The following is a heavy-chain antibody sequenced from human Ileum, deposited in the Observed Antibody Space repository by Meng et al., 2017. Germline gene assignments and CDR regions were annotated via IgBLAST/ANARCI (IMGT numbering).Heavy chain of an antibody. D-gene: IGHD6-19*01. CDR2: IKSKTDGGTT. CDR3: TRDSSSGWYHNY. CDR1: GFTFSNAW. Sequence: EGQWVESGRGLVKPGGSLILSCAASGFTFSNAWMSWVRKAPGKGMEWVGRIKSKTDGGTTDYAAPVKGRFTISRDDSKNTLYLQMNSLKTEDTAVYYCTRDSSSGWYHNYWGQGTLVTASS. V-gene: IGHV3-15*01. J-gene: IGHJ4*02.